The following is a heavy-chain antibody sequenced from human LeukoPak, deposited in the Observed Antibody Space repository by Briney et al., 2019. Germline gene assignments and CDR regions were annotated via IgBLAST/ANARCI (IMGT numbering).Heavy chain of an antibody. CDR3: VRERSGEGFDP. CDR1: GFTFSNYD. D-gene: IGHD7-27*01. J-gene: IGHJ5*02. CDR2: ISRSGSAI. Sequence: GGSLRLSCAASGFTFSNYDMYWVRQAPGKGLEWVSYISRSGSAIIYADSVKGRFTISRDMANNSLYLQMNSLRAEDTVLYYCVRERSGEGFDPWGQGTLVTVSS. V-gene: IGHV3-48*03.